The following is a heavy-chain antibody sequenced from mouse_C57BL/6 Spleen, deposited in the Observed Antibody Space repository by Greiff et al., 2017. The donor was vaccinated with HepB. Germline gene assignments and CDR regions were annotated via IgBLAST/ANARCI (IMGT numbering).Heavy chain of an antibody. D-gene: IGHD2-4*01. CDR3: ARSRDYGGFAY. CDR1: GYAFSSSW. V-gene: IGHV1-82*01. J-gene: IGHJ3*01. Sequence: VHLVESGPELVKPGASVKISCKASGYAFSSSWMNWVKQRPGKGLEWIGRIYPGGGDTNYNGQFKGKATLTADKSSSTAYMQLSSLTSVDSAVYYCARSRDYGGFAYWGEEALVTVSA. CDR2: IYPGGGDT.